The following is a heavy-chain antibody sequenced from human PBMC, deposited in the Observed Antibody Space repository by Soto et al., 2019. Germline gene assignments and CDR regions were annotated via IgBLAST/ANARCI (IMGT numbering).Heavy chain of an antibody. Sequence: QVQLVQSGAEVKKPGASLKVSCKASGYTFTDYYVHWVRQAPGQGLEWMGWINPNSGGTKTAQKFQGRVTVTRDTSIITAYMYLSRLRSDDTAVYYCARDVTRTQSCANGVCHYHYCDMDVWGKGTIVTVSS. CDR3: ARDVTRTQSCANGVCHYHYCDMDV. CDR2: INPNSGGT. V-gene: IGHV1-2*02. J-gene: IGHJ6*04. CDR1: GYTFTDYY. D-gene: IGHD2-8*01.